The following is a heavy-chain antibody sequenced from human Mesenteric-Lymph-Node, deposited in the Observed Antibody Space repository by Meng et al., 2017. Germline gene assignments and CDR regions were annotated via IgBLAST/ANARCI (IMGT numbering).Heavy chain of an antibody. CDR1: GDSISRYY. Sequence: GSLRLSCTVSGDSISRYYWSWIRQPAGKGLEWIGRIYTSGSTNYNPSLKSRLTMSVDTSKNQFSLKLTSVTAADTAVYYCARDREAVAGTRFYFDYWGQGTRVTVSS. CDR3: ARDREAVAGTRFYFDY. J-gene: IGHJ4*02. V-gene: IGHV4-4*07. CDR2: IYTSGST. D-gene: IGHD6-19*01.